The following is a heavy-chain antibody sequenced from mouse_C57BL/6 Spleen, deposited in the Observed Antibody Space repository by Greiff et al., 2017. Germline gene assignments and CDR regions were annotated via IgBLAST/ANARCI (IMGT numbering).Heavy chain of an antibody. J-gene: IGHJ1*03. CDR3: ARHHYGSSYWYFDV. CDR1: GFTFSDYG. D-gene: IGHD1-1*01. V-gene: IGHV5-15*01. CDR2: ISNFAFSI. Sequence: EVQLVESGGGLVQPGGSLKLSCAASGFTFSDYGMAWVRQAPRKGPEWVAFISNFAFSIYYADTVTGRFTISRENAKNTLYLEMSSLRSEDTAMYYCARHHYGSSYWYFDVWGTGTTVTVSS.